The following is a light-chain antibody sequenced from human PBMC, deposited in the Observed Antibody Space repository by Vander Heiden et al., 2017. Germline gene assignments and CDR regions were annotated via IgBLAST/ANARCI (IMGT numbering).Light chain of an antibody. J-gene: IGLJ2*01. CDR1: SRYFGGYNF. CDR2: AVS. CDR3: SSYAGSNNRVV. V-gene: IGLV2-8*01. Sequence: SALTQPTSASGSPGPSFTVSCTGASRYFGGYNFVSWYQQHPGKAPKLTIYAVSKRPAGVPDRFTGSKSGNTASLTVSGLQAEDEADYHCSSYAGSNNRVVVGGGTKLTVL.